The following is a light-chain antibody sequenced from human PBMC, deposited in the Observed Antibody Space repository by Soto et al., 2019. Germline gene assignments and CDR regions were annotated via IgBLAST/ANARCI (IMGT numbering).Light chain of an antibody. Sequence: QSALTQPASVSGSPGQSITISCTGTSSDVGGYKYVSWYQQHPDKAPKLIIFEVSNRPSGISSRFSGSKSGNTASLTISGLQAEDEDAYYCASYTSSSTSVIFGRGTKVTVL. V-gene: IGLV2-14*01. J-gene: IGLJ2*01. CDR2: EVS. CDR3: ASYTSSSTSVI. CDR1: SSDVGGYKY.